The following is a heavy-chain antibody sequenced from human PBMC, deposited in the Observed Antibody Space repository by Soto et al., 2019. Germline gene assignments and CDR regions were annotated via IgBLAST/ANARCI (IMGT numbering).Heavy chain of an antibody. J-gene: IGHJ6*02. D-gene: IGHD2-21*01. CDR1: GYTFTSYG. Sequence: EASVKVSCKASGYTFTSYGISWVRQAPGQGPEWMGWISAYNGNTNYAQKLQGRVTMTTDTSTSTAYMELRSLRSDDTAVYYCARVVASWGGYYYYGMDVWGQGTTVTVSS. V-gene: IGHV1-18*01. CDR3: ARVVASWGGYYYYGMDV. CDR2: ISAYNGNT.